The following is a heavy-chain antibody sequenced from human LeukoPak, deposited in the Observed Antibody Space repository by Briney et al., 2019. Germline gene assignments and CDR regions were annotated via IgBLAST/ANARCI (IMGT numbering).Heavy chain of an antibody. CDR2: IKQDGSEK. CDR1: GFTFSSYW. D-gene: IGHD5-18*01. V-gene: IGHV3-7*01. CDR3: ARHLSGVTGYSYGRRIDY. Sequence: GGSLRLSCAASGFTFSSYWMSWVRQAPGKGLEWVANIKQDGSEKYYVDSVKGRFTISRDNAKKSLYLKMKSLRAEDTDGYYCARHLSGVTGYSYGRRIDYWGQGTLVTVSS. J-gene: IGHJ4*02.